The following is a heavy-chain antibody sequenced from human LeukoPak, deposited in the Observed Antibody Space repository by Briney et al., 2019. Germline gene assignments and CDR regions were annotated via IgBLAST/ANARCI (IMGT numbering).Heavy chain of an antibody. J-gene: IGHJ4*02. Sequence: PGGSLRLSCAASGFTFSDYYMSWIRQAPGKGLEWVSYISSSGSTIYYADSVKGRFTISRDNAKNSLYLQINSLRADDTAVYYCARPESPGWSVLFDFWGQGTLVTVSS. D-gene: IGHD2-15*01. CDR2: ISSSGSTI. V-gene: IGHV3-11*04. CDR3: ARPESPGWSVLFDF. CDR1: GFTFSDYY.